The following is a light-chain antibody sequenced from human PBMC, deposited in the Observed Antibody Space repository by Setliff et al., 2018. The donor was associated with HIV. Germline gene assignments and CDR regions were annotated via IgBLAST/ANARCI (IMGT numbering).Light chain of an antibody. CDR3: NSYTISGIV. CDR2: EVN. CDR1: STDVGGYNF. J-gene: IGLJ1*01. Sequence: QSALTQPASVSGSPGQSITISCTGTSTDVGGYNFVSWYQQHPGKAPKLIIYEVNNRPSGVPNRFSGSKSGDTASLTISGLQTEDEGDYYCNSYTISGIVVGTGTKGTVL. V-gene: IGLV2-14*01.